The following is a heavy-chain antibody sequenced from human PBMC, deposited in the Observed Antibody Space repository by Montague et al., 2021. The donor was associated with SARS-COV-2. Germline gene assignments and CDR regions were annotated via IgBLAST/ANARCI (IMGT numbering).Heavy chain of an antibody. V-gene: IGHV2-70*04. Sequence: VKPTQTLTLTCTLSGFSLSTSGMRASWIRQPPGKALEWLARIDWDDDKFYSTSLKTRLTISKDTSKNQVVLTMTNMDPVDTATYYCARSYYDILTNYYDAFDIWGQGTMATVSS. CDR3: ARSYYDILTNYYDAFDI. CDR1: GFSLSTSGMR. D-gene: IGHD3-9*01. J-gene: IGHJ3*02. CDR2: IDWDDDK.